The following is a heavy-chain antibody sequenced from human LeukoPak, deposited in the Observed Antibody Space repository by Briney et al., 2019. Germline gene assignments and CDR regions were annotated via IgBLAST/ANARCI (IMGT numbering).Heavy chain of an antibody. CDR2: ITGDGDRT. D-gene: IGHD3-22*01. J-gene: IGHJ6*02. CDR1: GFTFDDYA. CDR3: ARGSSGYKPYGMDV. Sequence: PGGSLRLSCVASGFTFDDYAMHWVRQGPGKGLEWVSLITGDGDRTYYADSVKGRFTISRDNAKNSLNLQMNSLRAEDTAVYYCARGSSGYKPYGMDVWRQGTTVTVSS. V-gene: IGHV3-43*02.